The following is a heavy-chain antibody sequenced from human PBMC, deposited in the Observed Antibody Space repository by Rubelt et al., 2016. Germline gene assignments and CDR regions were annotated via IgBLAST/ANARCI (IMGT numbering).Heavy chain of an antibody. CDR2: IYYSGST. CDR1: GGSISSGGYY. D-gene: IGHD3-10*01. Sequence: TLSLTCTVSGGSISSGGYYWSWIRQHPGKGLEWIGYIYYSGSTYYNPSLKSRVTISVDTSKNQFSLKLSSVTAADTAVYYCARGGSITMVRGPPPWFDPWGQGTLVTVSS. V-gene: IGHV4-31*03. CDR3: ARGGSITMVRGPPPWFDP. J-gene: IGHJ5*02.